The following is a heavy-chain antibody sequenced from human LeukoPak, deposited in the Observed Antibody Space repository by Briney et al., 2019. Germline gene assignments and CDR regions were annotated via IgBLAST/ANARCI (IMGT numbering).Heavy chain of an antibody. D-gene: IGHD3-22*01. Sequence: ASVKVSCKASGYTFTGYYMHWVRQAPGQGLEWMGWINPNSGGTNYAQKFQGRVTMTRDTSISTADMELSRLRSDDTAVYYCARDNYYDSSCYSLWGQGTLVTVSS. J-gene: IGHJ4*02. V-gene: IGHV1-2*02. CDR2: INPNSGGT. CDR3: ARDNYYDSSCYSL. CDR1: GYTFTGYY.